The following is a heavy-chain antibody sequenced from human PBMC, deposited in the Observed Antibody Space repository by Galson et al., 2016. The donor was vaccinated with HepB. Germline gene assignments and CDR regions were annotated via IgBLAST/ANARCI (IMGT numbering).Heavy chain of an antibody. J-gene: IGHJ4*02. V-gene: IGHV3-30*18. CDR1: GLTFNRYG. Sequence: SLRLSCAASGLTFNRYGFHWVRQAPGKGLEWVAVISYDGSHRDYVDSVKGRFTISRDNSKNTVYLQMNSLRVEDTALYYCAKYRTIADPHPYLAFFFDYWGQGALVTVSS. D-gene: IGHD6-13*01. CDR3: AKYRTIADPHPYLAFFFDY. CDR2: ISYDGSHR.